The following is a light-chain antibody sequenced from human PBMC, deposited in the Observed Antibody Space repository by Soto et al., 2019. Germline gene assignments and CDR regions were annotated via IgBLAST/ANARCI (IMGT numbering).Light chain of an antibody. CDR2: STS. J-gene: IGLJ2*01. V-gene: IGLV7-43*01. CDR3: LLYYGGAQV. Sequence: QTVVTQEPSLTVSPGGTVTLTCASSTGAVTSCHYPNWFQQQPGQTPRSLIHSTSISHSWTPARFSGSLLGGKAALTLSGVQPEDEAEYYCLLYYGGAQVFGGGTKVTVL. CDR1: TGAVTSCHY.